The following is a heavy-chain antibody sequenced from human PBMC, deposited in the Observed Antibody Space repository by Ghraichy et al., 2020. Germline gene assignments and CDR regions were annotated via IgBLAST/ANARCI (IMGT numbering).Heavy chain of an antibody. V-gene: IGHV3-23*01. CDR2: ISGSGGST. J-gene: IGHJ1*01. D-gene: IGHD2-21*02. CDR1: GFTFSRNA. CDR3: AKRIHIVVVTAISS. Sequence: GGSLRLSCAASGFTFSRNAMSWVRQAPGKGLEWVSTISGSGGSTYYADSVKGRFTISRDNSKNTLYLQMNSLRAEDTAVYYCAKRIHIVVVTAISSWGQGTLVTVSS.